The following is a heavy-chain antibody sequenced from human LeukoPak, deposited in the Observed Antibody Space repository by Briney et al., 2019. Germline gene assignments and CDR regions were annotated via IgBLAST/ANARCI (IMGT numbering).Heavy chain of an antibody. J-gene: IGHJ4*02. CDR1: VDSISRTNNY. CDR3: ARHEDEDGYNAKPIDY. D-gene: IGHD5-24*01. CDR2: IHSSGSIT. V-gene: IGHV4-39*01. Sequence: SETLSLTCTVSVDSISRTNNYWGWVRQPPGKGLEWIGTIHSSGSITYYSPSLKRRVTISIDTSKNPFSLKLSSVTAADTAVYFCARHEDEDGYNAKPIDYWGQGTLVTVSS.